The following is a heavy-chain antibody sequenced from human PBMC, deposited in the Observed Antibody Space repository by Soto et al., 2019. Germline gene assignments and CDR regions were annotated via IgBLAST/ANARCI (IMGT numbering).Heavy chain of an antibody. J-gene: IGHJ4*02. CDR2: IIPIFGTA. Sequence: GASVKVSCKASGGTLSSYAISWVRQAPGQGLEWMGGIIPIFGTANYAQKFQGRVTITADESTSTAYMELSSLRSEDTAVYYCARRVDGGNFYWGQGTLVTVSS. D-gene: IGHD2-21*02. V-gene: IGHV1-69*13. CDR3: ARRVDGGNFY. CDR1: GGTLSSYA.